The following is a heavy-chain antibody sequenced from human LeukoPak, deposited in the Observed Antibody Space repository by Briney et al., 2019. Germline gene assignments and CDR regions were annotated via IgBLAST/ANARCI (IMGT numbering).Heavy chain of an antibody. Sequence: GGSLRLSCTASGFTFGDYAMSWVRQAPGKGLEWVSYISSSSSTIYYADSVKGRFTISRDNAKNSLYLQMNSLRDEDTAVYYCARAVPYSSTFDYWGQGTLVTVSS. V-gene: IGHV3-48*02. CDR1: GFTFGDYA. CDR2: ISSSSSTI. J-gene: IGHJ4*02. CDR3: ARAVPYSSTFDY. D-gene: IGHD6-13*01.